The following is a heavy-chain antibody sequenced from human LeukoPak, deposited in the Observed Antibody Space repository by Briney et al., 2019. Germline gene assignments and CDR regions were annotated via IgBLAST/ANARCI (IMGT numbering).Heavy chain of an antibody. CDR3: ARSNSFDI. CDR2: ISGSGGTT. V-gene: IGHV3-23*01. J-gene: IGHJ3*02. Sequence: GGSLRLSCAASGFTFSSSAMSWVRQAPGKGLEWVSDISGSGGTTYYADSLNGRFTISRDNSKNTLYLQMSSLRAEDTAVYYCARSNSFDIWGQGTMVTVSS. CDR1: GFTFSSSA.